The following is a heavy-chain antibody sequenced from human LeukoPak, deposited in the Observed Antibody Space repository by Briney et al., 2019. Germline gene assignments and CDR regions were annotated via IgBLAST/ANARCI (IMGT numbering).Heavy chain of an antibody. CDR3: ARAGWYELPRYAFDI. CDR2: ISAYNGYT. Sequence: GASVKVSCKASGYTFTSYGISLVRQAPGQGLEWMGWISAYNGYTNYAQKLQGRVTITTDTSTSTAYMELMRLRSDDTAVYYCARAGWYELPRYAFDIWGQGTMVTVSS. CDR1: GYTFTSYG. V-gene: IGHV1-18*01. D-gene: IGHD6-19*01. J-gene: IGHJ3*02.